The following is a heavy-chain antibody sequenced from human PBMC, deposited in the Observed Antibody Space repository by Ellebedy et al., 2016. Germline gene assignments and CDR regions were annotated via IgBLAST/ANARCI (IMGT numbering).Heavy chain of an antibody. CDR1: GFTFSSYV. J-gene: IGHJ4*02. D-gene: IGHD6-13*01. CDR2: IKQDGSEK. CDR3: ARHRRSSWYWLPSSGFDY. Sequence: GESLKISXTASGFTFSSYVMSWVRQAPGKGLEWVAKIKQDGSEKYYVDSVKGRFTISRDNAKNSLYLQMSSLRAEDTAVYYCARHRRSSWYWLPSSGFDYWGQGTLVTVSS. V-gene: IGHV3-7*03.